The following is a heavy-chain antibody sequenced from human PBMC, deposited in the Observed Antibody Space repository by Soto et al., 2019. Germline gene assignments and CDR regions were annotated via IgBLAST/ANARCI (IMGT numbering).Heavy chain of an antibody. V-gene: IGHV1-69*12. D-gene: IGHD5-12*01. CDR2: IIPIFGTP. Sequence: QVQLVQSGAEVKKPGSSVTVSCKASGGTFSSYTISWVRQAPGQGLEWMGGIIPIFGTPNYAQKFQGRGTITADESTSTAYMELSSLRSEDTAVYYCARGNHRWLQLWYFDLWGRGTLVTVSS. CDR3: ARGNHRWLQLWYFDL. J-gene: IGHJ2*01. CDR1: GGTFSSYT.